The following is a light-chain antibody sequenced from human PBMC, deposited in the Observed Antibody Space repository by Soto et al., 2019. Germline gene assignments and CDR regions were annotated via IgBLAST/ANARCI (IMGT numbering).Light chain of an antibody. Sequence: DIVMPQSPYSLAVSLGERATINCKSSQSVLYSSKNKNYLACYQQKPGQPPKLVXDWXSTRESGGPDRFSGSGSATDFTLPVSSMQAEDVAVYYCQQYYTTTRTFGQGTRLDI. V-gene: IGKV4-1*01. J-gene: IGKJ5*01. CDR1: QSVLYSSKNKNY. CDR3: QQYYTTTRT. CDR2: WXS.